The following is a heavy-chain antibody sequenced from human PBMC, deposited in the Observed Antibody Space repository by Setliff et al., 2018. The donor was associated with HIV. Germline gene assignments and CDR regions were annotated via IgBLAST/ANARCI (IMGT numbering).Heavy chain of an antibody. J-gene: IGHJ4*02. D-gene: IGHD3-16*01. CDR1: GASINSGRYY. Sequence: SETLSLTCTISGASINSGRYYWGWIRQPPGKGLEWIGSVSYTGSTSYNPSLRSRVTISVDTSRNQFSLKVTSVSAADTAVCYCARGTEVGATGFWGQGTLVTVSS. CDR2: VSYTGST. V-gene: IGHV4-39*01. CDR3: ARGTEVGATGF.